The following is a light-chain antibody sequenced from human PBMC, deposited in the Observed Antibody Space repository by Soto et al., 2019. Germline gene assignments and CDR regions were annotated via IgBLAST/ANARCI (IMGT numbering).Light chain of an antibody. CDR2: AAS. CDR1: QSINSF. Sequence: DLQMTQSPSSQSASVGDRVTITCRASQSINSFLNWYQQKPGKAPKLLIYAASSLQSGVPSRFSGSGSETDFTLTITSPQPDDFATYYCQQSFSTPRTFGQGTRVDI. V-gene: IGKV1-39*01. CDR3: QQSFSTPRT. J-gene: IGKJ1*01.